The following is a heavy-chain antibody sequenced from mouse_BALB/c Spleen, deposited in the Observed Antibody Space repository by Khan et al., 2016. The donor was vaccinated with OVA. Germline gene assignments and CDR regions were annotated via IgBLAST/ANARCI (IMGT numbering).Heavy chain of an antibody. CDR1: GFTFSTYG. V-gene: IGHV5-6*01. D-gene: IGHD1-1*01. CDR2: ISSGGHYT. CDR3: ARLAYYYNSEGFAY. J-gene: IGHJ3*01. Sequence: EVQLQESGGDLVKPGGSLKLSCAASGFTFSTYGMSWVRQTPDKRLEWVATISSGGHYTYYPASVKGRFTISRDNAKSTLYLQMSSLKSEDTAIYYCARLAYYYNSEGFAYWGQGTLVTVSA.